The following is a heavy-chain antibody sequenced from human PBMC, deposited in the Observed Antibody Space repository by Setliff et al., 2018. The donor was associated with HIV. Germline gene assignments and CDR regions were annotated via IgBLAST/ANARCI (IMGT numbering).Heavy chain of an antibody. V-gene: IGHV3-48*01. CDR1: GFTFDSYS. Sequence: GGSLRLSCATSGFTFDSYSIIWVRQAPGKGLEWVSYISGLGGGTIYYADSVRGRFTISRDTSNNMLYLQLTSLRPEDTAVYYCAKERGWDNWYFDFWGRGTLVTVSS. CDR2: ISGLGGGTI. D-gene: IGHD6-19*01. CDR3: AKERGWDNWYFDF. J-gene: IGHJ2*01.